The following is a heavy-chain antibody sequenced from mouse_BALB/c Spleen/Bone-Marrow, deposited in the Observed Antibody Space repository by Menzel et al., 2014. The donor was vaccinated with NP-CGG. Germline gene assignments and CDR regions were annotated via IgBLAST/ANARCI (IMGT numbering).Heavy chain of an antibody. CDR2: IRYSGST. J-gene: IGHJ1*01. CDR3: RRRITGTAWYFDV. D-gene: IGHD4-1*01. CDR1: GYSITSDYA. V-gene: IGHV3-2*02. Sequence: VQLQQSGPGLVKPSQSLSLTCTVTGYSITSDYAWNWIRQFPGNKLEWMGYIRYSGSTSYNPSLKSRISITRDTSKNQFFLQLNSVTTEDTATYYCRRRITGTAWYFDVWGAGTTVTVSS.